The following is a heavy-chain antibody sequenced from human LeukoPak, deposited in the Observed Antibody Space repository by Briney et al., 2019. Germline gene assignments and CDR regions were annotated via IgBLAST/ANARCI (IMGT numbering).Heavy chain of an antibody. CDR2: VYTSGST. Sequence: PSETLSLTCTVSGGSISRYYWSWIRQPAGKGLEWIGRVYTSGSTTYNPSLKSRVTMSIDTSKNQFSLKVSSVTAADTAVYYCARADVTIFGVVTRYNWFDPWGQGTLVTVSS. CDR3: ARADVTIFGVVTRYNWFDP. J-gene: IGHJ5*02. V-gene: IGHV4-4*07. D-gene: IGHD3-3*01. CDR1: GGSISRYY.